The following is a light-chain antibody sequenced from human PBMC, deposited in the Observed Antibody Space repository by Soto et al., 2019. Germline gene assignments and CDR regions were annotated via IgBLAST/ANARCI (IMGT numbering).Light chain of an antibody. CDR3: QAWDAGVV. J-gene: IGLJ2*01. V-gene: IGLV4-69*01. Sequence: QSVLSQSPSASASLGASVKLTCTLTPGHSTYAIAWYQQRPGQGPTFLMKINSDGSHTKGAGIPDRFSGPSSGAERYLTISNLQSEDEADYYCQAWDAGVVFGGGTKLTVL. CDR1: PGHSTYA. CDR2: INSDGSH.